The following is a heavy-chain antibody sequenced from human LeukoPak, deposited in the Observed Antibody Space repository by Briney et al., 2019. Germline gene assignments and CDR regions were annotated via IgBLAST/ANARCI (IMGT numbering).Heavy chain of an antibody. J-gene: IGHJ6*02. D-gene: IGHD5-18*01. CDR2: IWYDGSNK. Sequence: GGFLRLSCAASGFTFSSYGMHWVRQAPGKGLEWVAVIWYDGSNKYYADSVKGRFTISRDNSKNTLYLQMNSLRAEDTAVYYCAREDVDTAMARYYYYGMDVWGQGTTVTVSS. CDR3: AREDVDTAMARYYYYGMDV. CDR1: GFTFSSYG. V-gene: IGHV3-33*01.